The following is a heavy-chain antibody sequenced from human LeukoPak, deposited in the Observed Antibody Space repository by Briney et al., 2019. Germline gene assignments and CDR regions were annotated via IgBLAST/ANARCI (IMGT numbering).Heavy chain of an antibody. CDR1: GGSINTGSFY. J-gene: IGHJ4*02. V-gene: IGHV4-39*02. Sequence: SETLSLTCTVSGGSINTGSFYWGWIRQPPGQGLEWIGSMHHTGNNYYNPSVTSRATISLDTSKNKVSLTLRSVSGADTAVYYCAGDSTGPFFDYWGQGTLITVSS. D-gene: IGHD2-8*02. CDR3: AGDSTGPFFDY. CDR2: MHHTGNN.